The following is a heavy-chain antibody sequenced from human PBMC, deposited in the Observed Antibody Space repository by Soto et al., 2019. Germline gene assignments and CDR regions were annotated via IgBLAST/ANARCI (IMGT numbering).Heavy chain of an antibody. J-gene: IGHJ4*02. CDR3: ARLYCSGGSCYFDY. V-gene: IGHV3-30*03. Sequence: GESLKISCAASGFTFSSYGMHWVRQAPGKGLEWVAVISYDGSNKYYADSVKGRFTISRDNSKNTLYLQMNSLRAGDTAVYYCARLYCSGGSCYFDYWGQGTLVTVSS. CDR2: ISYDGSNK. CDR1: GFTFSSYG. D-gene: IGHD2-15*01.